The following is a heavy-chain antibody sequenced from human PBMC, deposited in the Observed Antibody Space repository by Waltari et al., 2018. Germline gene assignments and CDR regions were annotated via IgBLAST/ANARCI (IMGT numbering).Heavy chain of an antibody. CDR2: MMPMFGAP. J-gene: IGHJ3*01. D-gene: IGHD6-19*01. V-gene: IGHV1-69*05. Sequence: QVQLVQSGAEVKKPGSSVRVSCKASGGAFSSYAIRWVRQAPGQGLEWMGGMMPMFGAPNYAQKFQGRITITTDESTRTDYMELSSLRSDDTAVYFCATSSSGWYQDASDVWGHGTLVTV. CDR1: GGAFSSYA. CDR3: ATSSSGWYQDASDV.